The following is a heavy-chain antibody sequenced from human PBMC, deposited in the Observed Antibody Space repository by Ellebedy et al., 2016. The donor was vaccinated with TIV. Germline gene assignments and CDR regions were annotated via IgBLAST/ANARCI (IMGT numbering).Heavy chain of an antibody. J-gene: IGHJ3*01. Sequence: GESLKISCVASGFTFSTYWMSWVRQAPGKGLEWVSSITESGGNTYYADSVKGRFTISRDNSKDTLFLQMNSLRAEDTAIYFCARDPVGVGPAFDVWGQGTMVTVSS. CDR3: ARDPVGVGPAFDV. CDR1: GFTFSTYW. D-gene: IGHD4-23*01. V-gene: IGHV3-23*01. CDR2: ITESGGNT.